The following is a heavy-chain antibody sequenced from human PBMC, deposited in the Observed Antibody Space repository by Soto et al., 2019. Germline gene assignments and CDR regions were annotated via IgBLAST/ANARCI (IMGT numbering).Heavy chain of an antibody. D-gene: IGHD6-19*01. CDR3: ARVEQWLGTHWFDP. CDR1: GGSISSYY. Sequence: SETLSLSCTVSGGSISSYYWSWIRQPPGKGLEWIGYIYYSGSTNYNPSLKSRVTISVDTSKNQFSLKLSSVTAADTAVYYCARVEQWLGTHWFDPWGQGTLVTVSS. V-gene: IGHV4-59*01. CDR2: IYYSGST. J-gene: IGHJ5*02.